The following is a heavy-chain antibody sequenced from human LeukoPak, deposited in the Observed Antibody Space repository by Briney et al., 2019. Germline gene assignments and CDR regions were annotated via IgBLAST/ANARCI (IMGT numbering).Heavy chain of an antibody. J-gene: IGHJ4*02. CDR1: GFTCSSYA. Sequence: GGSLGLSCAASGFTCSSYAMCWVRQAPGKGLAWVSAISGSGGSTYYADSVKGRFTISRDNSKNTLYLQMNSLRAEDTAVYYCAKDRAGMVATNYFDYWGQGTLVTVSS. V-gene: IGHV3-23*01. CDR3: AKDRAGMVATNYFDY. D-gene: IGHD5-24*01. CDR2: ISGSGGST.